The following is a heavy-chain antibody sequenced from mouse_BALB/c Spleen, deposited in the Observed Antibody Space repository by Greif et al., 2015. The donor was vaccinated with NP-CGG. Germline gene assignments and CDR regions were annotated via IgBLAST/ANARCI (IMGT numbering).Heavy chain of an antibody. J-gene: IGHJ2*01. CDR2: INPSTGYT. D-gene: IGHD4-1*01. Sequence: VQLQQPGAELAKPGASVKMSCKASGYTFTSYWMHWVKQRPGQGLEWIGYINPSTGYTEYNQKFKDKATLTADKSSSTAYMQLSSLTSEDSAVYYCARSGTYYFDYWGQGTTLTVSS. V-gene: IGHV1-7*01. CDR1: GYTFTSYW. CDR3: ARSGTYYFDY.